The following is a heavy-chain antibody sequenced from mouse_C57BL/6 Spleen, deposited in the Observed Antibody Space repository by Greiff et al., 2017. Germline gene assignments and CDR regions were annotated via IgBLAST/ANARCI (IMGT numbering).Heavy chain of an antibody. CDR3: ARSPTAQRLAY. CDR1: GYTFTGYW. Sequence: VQLQQPGAELMKPGASVKLSCKATGYTFTGYWIEWVKQRPGHGLEWIGEILPGSGSTNYNEKFKGKATFTADTSSNTAYMQLSSLTTGGSAIYYCARSPTAQRLAYWGQGTLVTVSA. CDR2: ILPGSGST. J-gene: IGHJ3*01. D-gene: IGHD3-2*02. V-gene: IGHV1-9*01.